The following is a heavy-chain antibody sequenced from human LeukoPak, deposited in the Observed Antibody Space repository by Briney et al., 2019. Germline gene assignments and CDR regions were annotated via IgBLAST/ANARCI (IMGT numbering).Heavy chain of an antibody. Sequence: GGSLRLSCAASGFTFDYYAIHWVRQAPGKGLEGVAYIWCGGCHKHYPDSVKGRFTISRDNSKNTVYLQMNSLRAEDTAVYYCVRDAGDGGYDYSFDYWGQGTLVTVSS. V-gene: IGHV3-33*01. CDR3: VRDAGDGGYDYSFDY. D-gene: IGHD5-12*01. J-gene: IGHJ4*02. CDR2: IWCGGCHK. CDR1: GFTFDYYA.